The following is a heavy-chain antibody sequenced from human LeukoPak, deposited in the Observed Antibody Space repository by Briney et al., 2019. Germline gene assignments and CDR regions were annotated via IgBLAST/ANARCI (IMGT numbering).Heavy chain of an antibody. J-gene: IGHJ4*02. CDR1: GGSISSYY. CDR2: IYYSGST. CDR3: ARGGGYSGYDFGY. Sequence: ASETLSLTCTVSGGSISSYYWSWIRQPPGKGLEWIGYIYYSGSTNYNPSLKSRVTISVDTSKNQFSLNLSSVTAADTAVYYCARGGGYSGYDFGYWGQGTLVTVSS. D-gene: IGHD5-12*01. V-gene: IGHV4-59*01.